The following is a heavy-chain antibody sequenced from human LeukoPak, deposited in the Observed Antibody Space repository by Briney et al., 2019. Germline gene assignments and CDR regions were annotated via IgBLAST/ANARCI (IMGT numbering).Heavy chain of an antibody. J-gene: IGHJ4*02. CDR3: ARGPANIVVVPAAIVDY. CDR1: GYTFTSYD. CDR2: MNPNSGNT. Sequence: GASVKVSCKASGYTFTSYDINWVRQATGQGLEWMGWMNPNSGNTGYAQKFQGRVTMTRNTSISTAYMELSSLRSEDTAVYYCARGPANIVVVPAAIVDYWSQGTLVTVSS. V-gene: IGHV1-8*01. D-gene: IGHD2-2*01.